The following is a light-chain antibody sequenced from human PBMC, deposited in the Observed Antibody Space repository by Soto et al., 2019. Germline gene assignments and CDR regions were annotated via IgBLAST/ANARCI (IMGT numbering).Light chain of an antibody. V-gene: IGKV1-9*01. J-gene: IGKJ2*01. CDR3: QQLNSYPPGT. CDR1: QSISSY. Sequence: DIQLTQSPSFLSASVGDRVTITCRASQSISSYLAWYQQKPGKAPKLLIYAASTLQSGVPSRFSGSGSGTEFTLTISSLQPEDFATYYCQQLNSYPPGTFGQGTKLEIK. CDR2: AAS.